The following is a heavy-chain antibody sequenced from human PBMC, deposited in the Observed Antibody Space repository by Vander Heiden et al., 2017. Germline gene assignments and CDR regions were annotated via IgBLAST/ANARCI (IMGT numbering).Heavy chain of an antibody. V-gene: IGHV3-48*01. CDR1: GFTFSSYS. J-gene: IGHJ3*02. D-gene: IGHD1-26*01. Sequence: EVQLVESGGGLVQPGGSLRLSCAASGFTFSSYSMNWVRQAPGKWLDWVSYIGTSSSNIYYADSVKGRFTISRDNAKNSLYLQMNSLRAEDTAVYYCARRVVGAPRAFDIWGQGTMVTVSS. CDR2: IGTSSSNI. CDR3: ARRVVGAPRAFDI.